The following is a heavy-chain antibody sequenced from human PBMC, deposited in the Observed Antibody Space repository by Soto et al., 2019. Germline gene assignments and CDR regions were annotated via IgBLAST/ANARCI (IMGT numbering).Heavy chain of an antibody. CDR1: GYTFTSYA. J-gene: IGHJ5*02. Sequence: QVQLVQSGAEVKKPGASVKVSCKASGYTFTSYAISWVRQAPGQGLEWMGWISAYNGNTNYAQQVQGRVTMTTDTSTSTAYMELRSLRSDDTAVYYCARSSGSSWMFYWFDPWGQGTLVTVSS. D-gene: IGHD6-13*01. V-gene: IGHV1-18*01. CDR3: ARSSGSSWMFYWFDP. CDR2: ISAYNGNT.